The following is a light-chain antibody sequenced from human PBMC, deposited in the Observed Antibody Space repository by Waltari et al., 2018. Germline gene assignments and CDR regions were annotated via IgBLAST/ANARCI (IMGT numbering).Light chain of an antibody. CDR3: QQYHKWPPLT. V-gene: IGKV3-15*01. Sequence: LTQSPATLSVSPGGRATLSCRASQSVSSNLAWYQQKPGQAPSLLIYGASTRATGISDRFSGSGSETEFTLTISSLQSEEFAVYFCQQYHKWPPLTFGGGTKVEIK. J-gene: IGKJ4*01. CDR1: QSVSSN. CDR2: GAS.